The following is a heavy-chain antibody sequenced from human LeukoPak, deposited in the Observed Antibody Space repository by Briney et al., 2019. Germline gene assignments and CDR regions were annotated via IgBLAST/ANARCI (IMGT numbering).Heavy chain of an antibody. D-gene: IGHD4-17*01. J-gene: IGHJ3*02. CDR1: GDSISRHY. CDR2: ISYSGST. V-gene: IGHV4-59*08. CDR3: TRLLNNDNDGDPDTFDI. Sequence: SETLSLTCSVSGDSISRHYWSLLRQPPGKGLEWIGYISYSGSTRYNPSFQSRVTISMEMSKTHFSLNLTSVTAADTAVYYCTRLLNNDNDGDPDTFDIWGPGTMVTVSS.